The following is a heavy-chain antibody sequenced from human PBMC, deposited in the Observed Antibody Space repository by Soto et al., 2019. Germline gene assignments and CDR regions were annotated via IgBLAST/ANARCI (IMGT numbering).Heavy chain of an antibody. J-gene: IGHJ6*03. D-gene: IGHD1-26*01. CDR3: ARQGIHLSYLRYYYYYMDV. CDR1: GGSISSYY. CDR2: IYYSGST. Sequence: QASETLSLTCTVSGGSISSYYWSWIRQPPGKGLEWIGYIYYSGSTNYNPSLKSRVTISVDTSKNQFSLKLSSVTAADTAVYYCARQGIHLSYLRYYYYYMDVWGKGTTVTVSS. V-gene: IGHV4-59*08.